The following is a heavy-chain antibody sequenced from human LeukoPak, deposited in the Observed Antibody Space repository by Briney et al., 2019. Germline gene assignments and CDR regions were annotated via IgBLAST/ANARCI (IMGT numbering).Heavy chain of an antibody. D-gene: IGHD3-22*01. V-gene: IGHV3-7*01. CDR2: IKEDGSEK. CDR3: ARADSNGAFDI. J-gene: IGHJ3*02. Sequence: GGSLRLSCAASGFTFSSYWMTWVRRGPGMGLEWVANIKEDGSEKYYVDSVKGRFTISRDNAKNSLYLQMNSLRAEDTAVYYCARADSNGAFDIWGQGTMVTVS. CDR1: GFTFSSYW.